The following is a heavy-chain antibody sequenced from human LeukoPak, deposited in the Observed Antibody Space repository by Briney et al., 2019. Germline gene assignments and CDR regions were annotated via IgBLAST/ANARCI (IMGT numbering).Heavy chain of an antibody. CDR3: ARARGYGDPYYYYYYMDV. Sequence: GASVKVSCKASGYTFTGYYMHWVRQAPGQGLEWMGWINPNSGGTNYAQKFQGRVTMTRDTSISTAYMELSRLRSDDTAVYYCARARGYGDPYYYYYYMDVWGKGTTVTISS. CDR2: INPNSGGT. V-gene: IGHV1-2*02. J-gene: IGHJ6*03. CDR1: GYTFTGYY. D-gene: IGHD4-17*01.